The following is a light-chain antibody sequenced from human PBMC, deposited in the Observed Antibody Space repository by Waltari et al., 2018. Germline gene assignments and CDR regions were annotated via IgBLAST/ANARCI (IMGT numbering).Light chain of an antibody. CDR1: QNVGTK. J-gene: IGKJ1*01. Sequence: EAMMTQSPATLSVSPGERATLSCRASQNVGTKLAWYQQKPGLAPRLLIYDAFTRATGILARFSGSGSGTEFTLTISSLQSEDLALYHCLQYHYWPPWTFGQGTKVEVK. CDR2: DAF. V-gene: IGKV3-15*01. CDR3: LQYHYWPPWT.